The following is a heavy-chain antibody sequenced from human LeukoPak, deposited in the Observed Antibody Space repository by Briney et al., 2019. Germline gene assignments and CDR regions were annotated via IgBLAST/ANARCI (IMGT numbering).Heavy chain of an antibody. CDR1: GVSISSHC. Sequence: PSETLSLTCAVSGVSISSHCWGWIRRPPGKGLEWIASICYTGSTEYSPSLKSRVTMSVDTSKNQFSLRLMSVTAADTAVYFCARDPSYYGSGRVRWFDPWGQGTLVSVSS. D-gene: IGHD3-10*01. V-gene: IGHV4-59*11. CDR3: ARDPSYYGSGRVRWFDP. J-gene: IGHJ5*02. CDR2: ICYTGST.